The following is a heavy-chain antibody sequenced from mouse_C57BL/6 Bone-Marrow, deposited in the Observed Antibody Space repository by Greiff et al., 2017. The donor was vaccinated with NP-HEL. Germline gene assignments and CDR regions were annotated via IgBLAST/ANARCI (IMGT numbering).Heavy chain of an antibody. CDR3: ARDSLCYAMDY. Sequence: EVKLVESGGGLVKPGGSLKLSCAASGFTFSSYAMSWVRQTPEKRLEWVATISDGGSYTYYPDNVKGRFTSSRDNAKNNLYLQMSHLKSEDTAMYYCARDSLCYAMDYWGQGTSVTVSS. D-gene: IGHD6-5*01. CDR2: ISDGGSYT. CDR1: GFTFSSYA. J-gene: IGHJ4*01. V-gene: IGHV5-4*01.